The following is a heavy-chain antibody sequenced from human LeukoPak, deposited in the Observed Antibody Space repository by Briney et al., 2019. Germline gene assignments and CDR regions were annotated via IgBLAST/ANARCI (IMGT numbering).Heavy chain of an antibody. CDR1: EYTFISYY. CDR3: ASGAYSDCFDY. J-gene: IGHJ4*02. Sequence: ASVKVSCKASEYTFISYYMHWVRQAPGQGLEWMGIINPSGGTTSYAQKFQDRVTMTRDTSTSTVYMELSSLRSEDTAVYYCASGAYSDCFDYWGQGTLVTVSS. D-gene: IGHD4-11*01. V-gene: IGHV1-46*01. CDR2: INPSGGTT.